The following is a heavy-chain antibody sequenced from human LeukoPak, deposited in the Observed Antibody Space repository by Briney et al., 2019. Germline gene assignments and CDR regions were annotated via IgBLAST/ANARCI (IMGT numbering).Heavy chain of an antibody. CDR2: IYYSGST. CDR1: GGSISSYY. V-gene: IGHV4-59*01. J-gene: IGHJ6*02. Sequence: TLSLTCTVSGGSISSYYWSWIRQPPGKGLEWIGYIYYSGSTNYNPSLKSRVTISVDTSKNQFSLKLSSVTAADTAVYYCARSYYGSGSYGAYYYYCMDVWGQGTTVTVPS. CDR3: ARSYYGSGSYGAYYYYCMDV. D-gene: IGHD3-10*01.